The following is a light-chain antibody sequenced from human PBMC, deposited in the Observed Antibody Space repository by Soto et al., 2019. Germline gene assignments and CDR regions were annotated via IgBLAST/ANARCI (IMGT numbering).Light chain of an antibody. J-gene: IGKJ4*01. CDR2: PAS. CDR1: QGISSY. CDR3: QQLKSYPVT. V-gene: IGKV1-9*01. Sequence: DIQLTQSPSFLSASVGDRVTITCRASQGISSYLAWYQEEPGKAPKPLIYPASTLQSGVPSRFSRGGSWAEFTLTTSSLQPEDLATYYCQQLKSYPVTFGGGTKVEIK.